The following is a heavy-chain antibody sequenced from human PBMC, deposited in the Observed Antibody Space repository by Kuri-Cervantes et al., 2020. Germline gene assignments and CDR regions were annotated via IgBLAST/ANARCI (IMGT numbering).Heavy chain of an antibody. CDR1: GGSISSSSYY. J-gene: IGHJ4*02. D-gene: IGHD4-17*01. CDR2: IYYSGST. V-gene: IGHV4-39*07. Sequence: SETLSLTCTVSGGSISSSSYYWGWIRQPPGKGLEWIGSIYYSGSTYYNPSLKSRVTMSVDTSKNQFSLKLSSVSAADTAVYYCARGPTATTDYWGQGTLVTVSS. CDR3: ARGPTATTDY.